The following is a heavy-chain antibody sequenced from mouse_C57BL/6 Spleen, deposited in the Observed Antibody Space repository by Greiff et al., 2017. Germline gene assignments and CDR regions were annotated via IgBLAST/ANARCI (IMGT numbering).Heavy chain of an antibody. J-gene: IGHJ3*01. V-gene: IGHV3-6*01. Sequence: EVQLVESGPGLVKPSQSLSLTCSVTGYSITSGYYWNWIRQFPGNKLEWMGYISYNGSNNYNPSLKNRISITRDTSKNQFFLKLKSVTTEDTATYYCASLYGAWFAYWGQGTLVTVSA. CDR1: GYSITSGYY. CDR2: ISYNGSN. CDR3: ASLYGAWFAY. D-gene: IGHD1-1*01.